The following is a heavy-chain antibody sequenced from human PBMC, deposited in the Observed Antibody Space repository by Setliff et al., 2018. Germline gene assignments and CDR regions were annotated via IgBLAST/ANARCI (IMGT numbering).Heavy chain of an antibody. Sequence: GGSLRLSCAASGFTFSNYAMNWVRQAPGKGLEWVSVISDSGGTTYYADSVKGRFTISRDNAKNSLYLQMNSLRAEDTAVYYCARDHVYGSQYYYYYYGMDVWGQGTTVTVSS. CDR1: GFTFSNYA. CDR3: ARDHVYGSQYYYYYYGMDV. V-gene: IGHV3-23*01. CDR2: ISDSGGTT. J-gene: IGHJ6*02. D-gene: IGHD3-10*01.